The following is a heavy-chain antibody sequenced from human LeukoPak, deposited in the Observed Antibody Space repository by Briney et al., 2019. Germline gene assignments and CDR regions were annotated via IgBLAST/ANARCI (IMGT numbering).Heavy chain of an antibody. CDR2: FDPEDDER. Sequence: ASVKVSCKLSGYVLRELSMHWVRQAPGKGLEWMGGFDPEDDERIYAQKFQGRVTMTEDTSTDTAHMELSSLRSEDTAVYYCATELRSGYFDYWGQGTLVTVSS. J-gene: IGHJ4*02. D-gene: IGHD3-22*01. CDR1: GYVLRELS. V-gene: IGHV1-24*01. CDR3: ATELRSGYFDY.